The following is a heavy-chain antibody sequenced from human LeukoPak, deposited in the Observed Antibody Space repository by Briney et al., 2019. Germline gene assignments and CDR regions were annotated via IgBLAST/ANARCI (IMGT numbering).Heavy chain of an antibody. V-gene: IGHV4-59*01. J-gene: IGHJ4*01. CDR1: GGSISAYY. CDR3: ARAPGTTFDY. CDR2: IYYSGST. D-gene: IGHD4-17*01. Sequence: SETLSLTCSVSGGSISAYYWSWIRQPPGKGLEWIGYIYYSGSTNYNPSLKSRVTISVDTSKNQFSLKLSSVTAADTVVYYCARAPGTTFDYWGHGNMVTVSS.